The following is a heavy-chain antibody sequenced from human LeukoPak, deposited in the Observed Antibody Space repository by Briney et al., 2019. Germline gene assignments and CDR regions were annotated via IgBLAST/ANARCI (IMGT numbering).Heavy chain of an antibody. Sequence: SETLSLTCTVSGGSISSYYWSWIRQPPGKGLEWIGRIYTSGSTNYNPSLGSRVTISIDTSKNQFSLKLSSVTAADTAVYYCARALGYCSGGSCYQPDYWGQGTLVTVSS. V-gene: IGHV4-4*08. CDR3: ARALGYCSGGSCYQPDY. CDR1: GGSISSYY. CDR2: IYTSGST. D-gene: IGHD2-15*01. J-gene: IGHJ4*02.